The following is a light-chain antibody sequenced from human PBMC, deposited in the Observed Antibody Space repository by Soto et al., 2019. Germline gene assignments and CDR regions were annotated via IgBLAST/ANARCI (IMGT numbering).Light chain of an antibody. CDR2: EGS. CDR1: SSDVGSYNL. Sequence: QSALTQPASVSGSPGQSITISCTGTSSDVGSYNLVSWYQQHPGNAPKLMIYEGSKRPSGVSNRFFGSTSGNTASLTISGLQAEAEADYYCCSFARGSTLVFGGGTKVTVL. V-gene: IGLV2-23*01. J-gene: IGLJ3*02. CDR3: CSFARGSTLV.